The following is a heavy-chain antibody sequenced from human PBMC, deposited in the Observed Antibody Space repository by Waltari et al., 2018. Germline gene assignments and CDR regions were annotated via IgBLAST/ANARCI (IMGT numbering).Heavy chain of an antibody. CDR3: AKAPTAIGSPLIGVPYPGPFDY. V-gene: IGHV3-23*01. CDR1: GFTFSSYA. CDR2: ISGSGGST. J-gene: IGHJ4*02. D-gene: IGHD3-3*01. Sequence: EVQLLESGGGLVQPGGSLRLSCAASGFTFSSYAMSWVRQAPGKGLEWVSAISGSGGSTYYADSVKGRFTISRDNSKNTLYLQMNSLRAEDTAVYYCAKAPTAIGSPLIGVPYPGPFDYWGQGTLVTVSS.